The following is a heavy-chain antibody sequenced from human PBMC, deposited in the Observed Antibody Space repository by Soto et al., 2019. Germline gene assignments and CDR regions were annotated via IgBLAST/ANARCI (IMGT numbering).Heavy chain of an antibody. CDR1: GFVFSSYS. Sequence: EVLLVESGGGLVKPGGSFRLSCAASGFVFSSYSVNWVRQAPGKGLEWVSSISPSGDYMYYADSMKGRFTISRDNSKNSLYLHMNSLRAEDTAVYYCARGHGSINFDYWGQGSLVTVSS. D-gene: IGHD1-26*01. CDR3: ARGHGSINFDY. J-gene: IGHJ4*02. V-gene: IGHV3-21*01. CDR2: ISPSGDYM.